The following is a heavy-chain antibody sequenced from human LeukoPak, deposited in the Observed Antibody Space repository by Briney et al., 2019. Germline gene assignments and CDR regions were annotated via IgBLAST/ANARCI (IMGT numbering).Heavy chain of an antibody. CDR2: IRSKAYGGTT. CDR3: TRDPARNHYDILTGWSYYYYYMDV. CDR1: GFTFSSYA. J-gene: IGHJ6*03. Sequence: PGGSLRLSCAASGFTFSSYAMSWVRQAPGKGLEWVGFIRSKAYGGTTEYAASVKGRFTISRDDSKSIAYLQMNSLKTEDTAVYYCTRDPARNHYDILTGWSYYYYYMDVWGKGTTVTISS. D-gene: IGHD3-9*01. V-gene: IGHV3-49*04.